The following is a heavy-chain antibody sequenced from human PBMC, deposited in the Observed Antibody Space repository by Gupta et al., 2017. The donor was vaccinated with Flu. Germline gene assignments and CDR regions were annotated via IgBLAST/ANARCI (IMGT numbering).Heavy chain of an antibody. V-gene: IGHV1-2*04. CDR2: INPNSGGT. CDR1: GYTFTGYY. J-gene: IGHJ6*02. CDR3: ARETPGSRGGGRYYGMDV. Sequence: QVQLVQSGAEVKKPGASVKVSCKASGYTFTGYYMHWVRQATGQGLEWMGWINPNSGGTNYAQKFQGWVTMTRDTSISTAYMELSRLRSDDTAVYYCARETPGSRGGGRYYGMDVWGQGTTVTVSS. D-gene: IGHD2-15*01.